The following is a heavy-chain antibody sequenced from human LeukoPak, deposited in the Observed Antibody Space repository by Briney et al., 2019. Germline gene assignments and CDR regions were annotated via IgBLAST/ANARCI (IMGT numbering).Heavy chain of an antibody. CDR1: GFSFSSYG. D-gene: IGHD4-17*01. CDR3: ASDHSGTVTTFDY. V-gene: IGHV3-33*01. CDR2: TWYDGSKT. Sequence: GGSLRLSCAASGFSFSSYGMHWVRQAPGKGPEGVAATWYDGSKTYYVDSVKGRFTISRDNSKNTLFLQMNSLRAEDSGVYYCASDHSGTVTTFDYWGQGTLVTVSS. J-gene: IGHJ4*02.